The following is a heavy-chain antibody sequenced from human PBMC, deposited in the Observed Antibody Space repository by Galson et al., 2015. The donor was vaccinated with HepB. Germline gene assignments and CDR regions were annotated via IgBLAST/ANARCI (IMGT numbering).Heavy chain of an antibody. CDR2: INPNSGGT. V-gene: IGHV1-2*02. CDR3: ARGGYDILTGYYSIDY. Sequence: SVKVSCKASGYTFTGYYMHWVRQAPGQGLEWMGWINPNSGGTNYAQKFQGRVTMTRDTSTSTVYMELSSLRSEDTAVYYCARGGYDILTGYYSIDYWGQGTLVTVSS. CDR1: GYTFTGYY. J-gene: IGHJ4*02. D-gene: IGHD3-9*01.